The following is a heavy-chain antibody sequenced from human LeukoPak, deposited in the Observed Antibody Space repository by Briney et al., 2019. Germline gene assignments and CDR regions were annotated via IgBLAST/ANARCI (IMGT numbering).Heavy chain of an antibody. J-gene: IGHJ4*02. D-gene: IGHD3-22*01. CDR3: ARTMIVVVPTGGYYFDY. Sequence: GGSLRLSCAASGFTFSSYGMSWVRQAPGKGLEWVSGISGLGDNTYYVDSVKGRFTISRDNSKNTLYLQMNSLRAEDTAVYYCARTMIVVVPTGGYYFDYWGQGTLVTVSS. CDR1: GFTFSSYG. CDR2: ISGLGDNT. V-gene: IGHV3-23*01.